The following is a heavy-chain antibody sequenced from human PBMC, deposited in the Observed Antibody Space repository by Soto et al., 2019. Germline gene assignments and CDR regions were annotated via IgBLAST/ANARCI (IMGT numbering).Heavy chain of an antibody. V-gene: IGHV3-30*03. Sequence: PGGSLRLSCAASGFTFSSYGMHWVRQAPGKGLEWVAVISYDGSNKYYADSVKGRFTISRDNSKSTLYLQMNSLRAEDTAVYYCAVAGTIDYWGQGTLVTVSS. D-gene: IGHD6-19*01. J-gene: IGHJ4*02. CDR1: GFTFSSYG. CDR3: AVAGTIDY. CDR2: ISYDGSNK.